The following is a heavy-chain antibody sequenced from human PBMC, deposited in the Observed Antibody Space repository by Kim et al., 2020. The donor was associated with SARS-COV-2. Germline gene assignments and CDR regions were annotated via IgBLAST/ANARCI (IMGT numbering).Heavy chain of an antibody. V-gene: IGHV3-9*01. CDR3: AKDMYGGDYYESSTYLDGMDV. J-gene: IGHJ6*02. CDR2: ITWNSYTI. CDR1: GFTFDDYA. Sequence: GGSLRLSCAASGFTFDDYAMHWVRQGPGKGLEWVSGITWNSYTIDYADSVRGRFTISRDNAKNSLYLEMNSLRIEDTALYYCAKDMYGGDYYESSTYLDGMDVWGQGTTVIVSS. D-gene: IGHD3-22*01.